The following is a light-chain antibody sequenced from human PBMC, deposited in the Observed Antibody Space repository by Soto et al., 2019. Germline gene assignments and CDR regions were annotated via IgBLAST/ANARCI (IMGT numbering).Light chain of an antibody. CDR2: EVS. V-gene: IGLV2-8*01. J-gene: IGLJ2*01. CDR1: NSDVGGYNY. Sequence: QSALTQPPSASGSPGQSVTISCTGTNSDVGGYNYVSWYQQHPGEAPKLMIYEVSKRPSGVPDRFSGSKSGNTASLTVSGLQAEDEADYYCSSYAGSDDLVFGGGTKLTVL. CDR3: SSYAGSDDLV.